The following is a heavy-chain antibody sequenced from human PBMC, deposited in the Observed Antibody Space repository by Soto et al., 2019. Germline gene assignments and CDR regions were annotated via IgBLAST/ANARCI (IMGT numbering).Heavy chain of an antibody. D-gene: IGHD3-3*01. CDR1: GYDFRTYS. J-gene: IGHJ6*02. V-gene: IGHV3-48*02. Sequence: GGSLRLSCRASGYDFRTYSMNWVRQAPGQGLEWIAYVSLDSDTIQYADSVKGRFAISRDDAENSLYLQMDSLRDEDTATYYCARLYYDYVWGQGTTVTVSS. CDR2: VSLDSDTI. CDR3: ARLYYDYV.